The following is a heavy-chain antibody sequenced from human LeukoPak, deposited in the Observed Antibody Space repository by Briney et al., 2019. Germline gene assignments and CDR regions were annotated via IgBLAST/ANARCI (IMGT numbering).Heavy chain of an antibody. J-gene: IGHJ6*03. CDR1: GGSISSGDYY. D-gene: IGHD6-6*01. CDR3: ARIIAARPGNYYYYMDV. Sequence: PSETLSLTCTVSGGSISSGDYYWSWIRQPPGKGLEWIGYIYYSGSTYYNPSLKSRVTISVDTSKNQFSLKLSSVTAADTAVYYCARIIAARPGNYYYYMDVWGKGTTVTVSS. CDR2: IYYSGST. V-gene: IGHV4-30-4*01.